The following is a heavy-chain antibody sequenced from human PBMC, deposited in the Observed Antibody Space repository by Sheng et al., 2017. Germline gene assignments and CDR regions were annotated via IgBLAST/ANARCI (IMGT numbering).Heavy chain of an antibody. D-gene: IGHD6-19*01. CDR1: GGSISSYY. J-gene: IGHJ4*02. CDR3: ARSSSGLGYFDY. V-gene: IGHV4-59*01. CDR2: IYYSGST. Sequence: QVQLQESGPGLVKPSETLSLTCTVSGGSISSYYWSWIRQPPGKGLEWIGYIYYSGSTNYNPSLKSRVTISVDTSKNQFSLKLSSVTAADTAVYYCARSSSGLGYFDYWGQGT.